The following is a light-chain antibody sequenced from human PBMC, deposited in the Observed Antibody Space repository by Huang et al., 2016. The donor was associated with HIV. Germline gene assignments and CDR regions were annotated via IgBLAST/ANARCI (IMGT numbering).Light chain of an antibody. Sequence: EIVMTQSPATLSVSPGERPTLSCRASQSVSRDLAWYQQKPGQAPRLLIYGASTRATGIPARFSGSGSGTEFTLTISSLQSEDFAVYYCQQYNNWLGTFGQGTKLEIK. CDR2: GAS. J-gene: IGKJ2*01. CDR1: QSVSRD. CDR3: QQYNNWLGT. V-gene: IGKV3-15*01.